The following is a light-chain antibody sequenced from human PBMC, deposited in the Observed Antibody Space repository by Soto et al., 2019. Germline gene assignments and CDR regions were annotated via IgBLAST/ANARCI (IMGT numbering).Light chain of an antibody. CDR2: CAS. CDR1: QSVSSN. J-gene: IGKJ1*01. V-gene: IGKV3-15*01. Sequence: EIVMTRFPASLSLSPGQRATLSCGASQSVSSNLAWYQQKPGQAPRLLIYCASTRATGVPARFSGSGSGTHFTLTISSLQSEDFGTYYCQQYNAWPGTFGQGTKVDIK. CDR3: QQYNAWPGT.